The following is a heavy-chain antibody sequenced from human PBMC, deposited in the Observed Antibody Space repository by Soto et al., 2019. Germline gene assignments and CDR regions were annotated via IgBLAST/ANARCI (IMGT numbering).Heavy chain of an antibody. CDR1: GYTFTSYA. V-gene: IGHV1-3*01. J-gene: IGHJ5*02. D-gene: IGHD3-3*01. CDR2: INAGNGNT. CDR3: ARRFFLAWLRNWFDP. Sequence: QVQLVQSGAEVKKPGASVKVSCKASGYTFTSYAMHWVRQAPGQRLEWMGWINAGNGNTKYSQKFQGRVTITRDTSASTAYMELSSLRSEDTAVYYCARRFFLAWLRNWFDPWGQGTLVTVSS.